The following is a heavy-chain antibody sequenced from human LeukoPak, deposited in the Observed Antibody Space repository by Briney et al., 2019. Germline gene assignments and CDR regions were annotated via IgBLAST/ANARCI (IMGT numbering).Heavy chain of an antibody. D-gene: IGHD1-26*01. CDR2: INPNSGGT. CDR3: ASETGGSYYTGYYYYMDV. J-gene: IGHJ6*03. CDR1: GYTFTGYY. Sequence: GASVKVSCKASGYTFTGYYMHCVRQAPEQGLEWMGWINPNSGGTNYAQKFQGRVTMTRDTSISTAYMELSRLRSDDTAVYYCASETGGSYYTGYYYYMDVWGKGTTVTVSS. V-gene: IGHV1-2*02.